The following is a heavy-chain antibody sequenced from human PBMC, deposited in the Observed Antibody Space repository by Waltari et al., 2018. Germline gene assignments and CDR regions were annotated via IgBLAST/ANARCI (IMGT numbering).Heavy chain of an antibody. CDR3: ARVGVLGMAWYFDL. V-gene: IGHV4-59*01. CDR2: IYYSGST. CDR1: GGSISSYY. Sequence: QVQLQESGPGLVKPSETLSLTCTVSGGSISSYYWSWIRQPPGKGLEWIGYIYYSGSTNYNPSLKSRVTISVDTSKNQFSLKLSSVTAADTAVYYCARVGVLGMAWYFDLWGRGTLVTVSS. J-gene: IGHJ2*01. D-gene: IGHD7-27*01.